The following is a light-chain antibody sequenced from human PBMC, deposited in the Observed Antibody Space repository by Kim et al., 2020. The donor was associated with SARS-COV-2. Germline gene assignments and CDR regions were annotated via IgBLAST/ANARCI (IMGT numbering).Light chain of an antibody. Sequence: GTRLTTSCTRRSGGMPTNYVQWYRLPPGSPPATVIYADNERPSGVPDRFSGSSDASSDSASLTISGLKTEDEADYYCHSYDRDSHVFGTGTKVTVL. CDR2: ADN. V-gene: IGLV6-57*01. J-gene: IGLJ1*01. CDR3: HSYDRDSHV. CDR1: SGGMPTNY.